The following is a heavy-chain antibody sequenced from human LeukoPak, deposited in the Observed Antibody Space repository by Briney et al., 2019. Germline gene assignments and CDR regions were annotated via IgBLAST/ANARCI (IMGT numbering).Heavy chain of an antibody. Sequence: GGSLRLSCAASGFTFSSYGMHWLRQAPGNGLERVAVISYDGINKYYADSVKGRFTISRDNSNNTLYLQMNSLRAEDTAVYYCAKDFRYQLLSNHFDYWGQGTLVTVSS. CDR3: AKDFRYQLLSNHFDY. J-gene: IGHJ4*02. D-gene: IGHD2-2*01. CDR2: ISYDGINK. V-gene: IGHV3-30*18. CDR1: GFTFSSYG.